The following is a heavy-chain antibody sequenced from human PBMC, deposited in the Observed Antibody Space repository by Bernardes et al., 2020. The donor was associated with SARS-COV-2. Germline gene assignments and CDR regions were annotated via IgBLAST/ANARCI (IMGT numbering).Heavy chain of an antibody. J-gene: IGHJ6*02. CDR2: ISGYNGDT. D-gene: IGHD6-13*01. V-gene: IGHV1-18*01. Sequence: ASVNVSCKASGYTFTSYCISWVRQAPGQGLEWMGWISGYNGDTNYAQNLQGRLTMTTDASTTTAYMELRSLGSDDTAIYYCALGYSSYYYGMDVWGQGTRVTVSS. CDR1: GYTFTSYC. CDR3: ALGYSSYYYGMDV.